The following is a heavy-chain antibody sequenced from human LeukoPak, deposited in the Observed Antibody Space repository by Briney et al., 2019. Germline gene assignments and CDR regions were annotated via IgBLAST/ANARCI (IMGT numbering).Heavy chain of an antibody. V-gene: IGHV1-8*01. CDR1: GYTFTSYD. D-gene: IGHD4-17*01. J-gene: IGHJ4*02. CDR3: ARDRYGDYSIDY. Sequence: ASVKVSCKASGYTFTSYDINWVRQATGQGLEWMGWMNPNSGNTGSAQRFQGRVTMTRNTSISTAYMELSSLRSEDTAVYYCARDRYGDYSIDYWGQGTLVTVSS. CDR2: MNPNSGNT.